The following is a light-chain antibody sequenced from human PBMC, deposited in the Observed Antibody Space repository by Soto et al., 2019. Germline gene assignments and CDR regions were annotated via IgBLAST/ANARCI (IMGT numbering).Light chain of an antibody. Sequence: EIVLTQSPATLSLSPGERATLSCMASQSISSYLAWYQQKPDQAPRLLIYDASNRATGIPARFSGSGSGTDFTLTISSLEPEDFAVYYCHQRSTWPFTFGPGTIVDIK. CDR3: HQRSTWPFT. J-gene: IGKJ3*01. CDR1: QSISSY. V-gene: IGKV3-11*01. CDR2: DAS.